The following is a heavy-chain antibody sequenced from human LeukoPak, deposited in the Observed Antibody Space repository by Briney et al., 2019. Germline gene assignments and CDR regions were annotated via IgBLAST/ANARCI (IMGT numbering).Heavy chain of an antibody. J-gene: IGHJ6*02. CDR1: GFTFSSYA. V-gene: IGHV3-23*01. D-gene: IGHD3-22*01. Sequence: PGGSLRLSCAASGFTFSSYAMSWVRQAPGKGLEWVSAISGSGGSTYYADSVKGRFTISRDNSKNTLYLQMNSLRAEDTAVYYCAKISDYYDRGSSYYYYGMDVWGQGTTVTVSS. CDR3: AKISDYYDRGSSYYYYGMDV. CDR2: ISGSGGST.